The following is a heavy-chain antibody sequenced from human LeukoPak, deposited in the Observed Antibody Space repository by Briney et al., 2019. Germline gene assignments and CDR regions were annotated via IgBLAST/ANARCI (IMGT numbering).Heavy chain of an antibody. D-gene: IGHD1-26*01. Sequence: SETLSLTCTVSGGSISSYYWSWIRQPAGKGLEWVGRLYTSGNTNYNPSLKSRVTMSLDTSKNQVSLKLNSVTAADTAVYYCARGGEVGAIPHAFDIWGQGTMVTVSS. J-gene: IGHJ3*02. CDR3: ARGGEVGAIPHAFDI. CDR2: LYTSGNT. V-gene: IGHV4-4*07. CDR1: GGSISSYY.